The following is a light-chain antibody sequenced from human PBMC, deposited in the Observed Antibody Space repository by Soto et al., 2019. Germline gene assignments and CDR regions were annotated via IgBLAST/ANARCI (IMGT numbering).Light chain of an antibody. V-gene: IGLV2-11*01. CDR3: CSFAGNPYV. CDR1: SNDVGRYIH. Sequence: QSDLTQPRSVSGSPGQSVTISCTGTSNDVGRYIHVSWYQQHPGKAPKLMIYDVSKRPSGVPDRFSGSKSGNTASLTISGLQAEDEADYYCCSFAGNPYVFGTGTKVTVL. CDR2: DVS. J-gene: IGLJ1*01.